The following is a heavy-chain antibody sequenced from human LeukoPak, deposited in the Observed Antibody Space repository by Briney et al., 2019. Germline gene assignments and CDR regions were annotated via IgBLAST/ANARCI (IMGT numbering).Heavy chain of an antibody. CDR3: AKECSGWYYLDY. CDR1: GFSFASYD. V-gene: IGHV3-30*02. J-gene: IGHJ4*02. CDR2: IETDGSKE. D-gene: IGHD6-19*01. Sequence: GGSLRLSCAASGFSFASYDIHWVRQAPGKGLEWVTFIETDGSKEYYADSGKGRFTISRDNSKNTVYVQMKSLRPEDTAVYYCAKECSGWYYLDYWGQGTVVTVSS.